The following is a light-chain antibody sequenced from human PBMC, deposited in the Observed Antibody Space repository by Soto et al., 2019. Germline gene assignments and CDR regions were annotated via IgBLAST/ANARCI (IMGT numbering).Light chain of an antibody. J-gene: IGKJ1*01. V-gene: IGKV3-20*01. CDR2: SVS. CDR3: QLYSGSPWT. CDR1: QSINHKY. Sequence: EIVLTQSPGTLSLSSGERATLSCRASQSINHKYLAWFQQEPGQTPRLLIHSVSIRATGIPDRFSGSGSGTDFTLTISRLEPEDFAVYYCQLYSGSPWTFGRGTKVEIK.